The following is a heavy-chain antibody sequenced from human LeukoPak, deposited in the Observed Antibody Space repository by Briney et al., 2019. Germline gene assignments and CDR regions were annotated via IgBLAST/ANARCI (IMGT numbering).Heavy chain of an antibody. D-gene: IGHD3-22*01. V-gene: IGHV1-2*02. CDR1: GFTFTAYY. J-gene: IGHJ4*02. CDR3: ARDERYDSSGYPFDY. Sequence: ASVKVSCKTSGFTFTAYYMHWVRQAPGQGLEWMGLINPHSGATKYSEKFQGRVTMTRDTSINTGYMELSRLRSDDTAVYYCARDERYDSSGYPFDYWGQGTLVTVSS. CDR2: INPHSGAT.